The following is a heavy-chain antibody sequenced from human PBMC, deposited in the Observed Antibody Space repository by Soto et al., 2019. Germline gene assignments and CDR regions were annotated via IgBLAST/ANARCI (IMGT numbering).Heavy chain of an antibody. J-gene: IGHJ4*02. CDR2: ISGSGGTT. V-gene: IGHV3-23*01. D-gene: IGHD2-15*01. CDR1: GFIFSNHA. Sequence: EVQLLESGGGLVQPGGSLRLSCAASGFIFSNHAISWIRQAPGKGLAWVSGISGSGGTTHYTDAVKGRFTVSRDNSNNTVCLQMNSLRVEDTAVYYCARGQGIVMFPVPVGIVNRPKPTGFDYWGQGTLVTVST. CDR3: ARGQGIVMFPVPVGIVNRPKPTGFDY.